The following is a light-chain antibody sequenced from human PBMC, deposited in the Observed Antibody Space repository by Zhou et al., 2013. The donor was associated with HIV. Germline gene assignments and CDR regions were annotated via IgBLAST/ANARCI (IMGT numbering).Light chain of an antibody. Sequence: EIVLTQSPGTLSLSPGERATLSCRASQSVRSSYLAWYQQRPGQALRLLINVASSRATGIPDRFSGSGSGTDFTLTISSLEPEDSAMYYCQQYGSLPITFGQGTRLEIK. CDR3: QQYGSLPIT. CDR1: QSVRSSY. V-gene: IGKV3-20*01. CDR2: VAS. J-gene: IGKJ5*01.